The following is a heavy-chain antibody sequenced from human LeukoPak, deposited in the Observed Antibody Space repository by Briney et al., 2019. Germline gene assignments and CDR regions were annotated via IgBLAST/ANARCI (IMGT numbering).Heavy chain of an antibody. CDR3: ARLPYDILTGYYTYTHCDY. V-gene: IGHV5-51*01. Sequence: GESLKISCKGSGYSFTSYWIGWVRQMPGKGLEWMGIIYPGDSDTRYSPSFQGQVTISADKSISTAYLQWSSLKASDTAMYYCARLPYDILTGYYTYTHCDYWGQGTLVTVSS. D-gene: IGHD3-9*01. CDR2: IYPGDSDT. CDR1: GYSFTSYW. J-gene: IGHJ4*02.